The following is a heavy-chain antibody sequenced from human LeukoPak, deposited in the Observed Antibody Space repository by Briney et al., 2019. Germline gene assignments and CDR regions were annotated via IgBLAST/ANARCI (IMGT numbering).Heavy chain of an antibody. CDR1: GGTFSSYA. Sequence: SVKVSCKASGGTFSSYAISWVRQAPGQGLEWMGRIIPIFGTANYAQKFQGRVTMTRNTSMSTAYMELSSLRSEDTAVYYCARGVRGYCSSTSCYYFYWGQGTLVTVSS. D-gene: IGHD2-2*01. J-gene: IGHJ4*02. CDR3: ARGVRGYCSSTSCYYFY. CDR2: IIPIFGTA. V-gene: IGHV1-69*05.